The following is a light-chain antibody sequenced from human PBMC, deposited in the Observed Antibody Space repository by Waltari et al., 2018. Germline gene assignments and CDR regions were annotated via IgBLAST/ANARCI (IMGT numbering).Light chain of an antibody. CDR2: WAY. V-gene: IGKV4-1*01. CDR3: HQYYSAPLT. J-gene: IGKJ4*01. Sequence: DIVMTQSPDSLAVSLGERAVINCNASQNLLYGPNKKNYLAWYQQKSGQPPTLIVYWAYSRVSGVPDRFSASGSGTDFTLTISSLQAEDVAVYYCHQYYSAPLTFGGGTKVEIK. CDR1: QNLLYGPNKKNY.